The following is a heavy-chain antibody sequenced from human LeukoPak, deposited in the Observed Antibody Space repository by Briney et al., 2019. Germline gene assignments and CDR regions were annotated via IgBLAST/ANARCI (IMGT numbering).Heavy chain of an antibody. CDR3: AKFTSVGFWSGSYYMDV. V-gene: IGHV3-23*01. CDR1: GFTFSNYA. J-gene: IGHJ6*03. Sequence: GGSPRLSCAASGFTFSNYAMSWVRQAPGKGLEWVSGISGSGGSTYHADSVKGRFTVSRDNSKNTLYLQINSLRVEDTAVYYCAKFTSVGFWSGSYYMDVWGKGTTVTVSS. D-gene: IGHD3-3*01. CDR2: ISGSGGST.